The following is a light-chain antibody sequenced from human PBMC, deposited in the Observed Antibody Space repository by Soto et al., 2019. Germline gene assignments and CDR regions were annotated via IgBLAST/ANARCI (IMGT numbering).Light chain of an antibody. Sequence: DIQMTQSPSTLSASAGDRVTITCRASQSISNWLAWYHQKPGKAPKLLISGASSLESGVPSRFSGSGSGTEFSLASSSLQPDDFATYYCQQYNYYPYTFGEGTKLEIK. CDR3: QQYNYYPYT. J-gene: IGKJ2*01. CDR2: GAS. CDR1: QSISNW. V-gene: IGKV1-5*01.